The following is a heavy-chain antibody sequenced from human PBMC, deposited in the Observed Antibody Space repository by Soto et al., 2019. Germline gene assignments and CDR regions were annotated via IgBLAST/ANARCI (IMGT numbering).Heavy chain of an antibody. V-gene: IGHV1-69*13. Sequence: GASVKVSCKASGGTFSSYAISWVRQAPGQGLEWMGGIIPIFGTANYAQKFQGRVTITADESTSTAYMELSSLRSEDTAVYYCASSKSGATEFYFDYWGQGTLVTVSS. D-gene: IGHD1-26*01. CDR2: IIPIFGTA. CDR3: ASSKSGATEFYFDY. CDR1: GGTFSSYA. J-gene: IGHJ4*02.